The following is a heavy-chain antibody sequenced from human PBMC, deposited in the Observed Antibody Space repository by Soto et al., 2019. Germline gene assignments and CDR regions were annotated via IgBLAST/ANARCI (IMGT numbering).Heavy chain of an antibody. D-gene: IGHD5-12*01. V-gene: IGHV2-5*02. Sequence: QITLKESGPTLVKPTQTLTLTCTFSGFSLTTSGVGVGWIRQPPGKALEWLALIYWDDDKRYRPSPKSRLTISWAASTNQLVLTITYMDPRATATYYCAKAAFAARLATFPGFFDYWGQGTLVTVSS. CDR2: IYWDDDK. J-gene: IGHJ4*02. CDR3: AKAAFAARLATFPGFFDY. CDR1: GFSLTTSGVG.